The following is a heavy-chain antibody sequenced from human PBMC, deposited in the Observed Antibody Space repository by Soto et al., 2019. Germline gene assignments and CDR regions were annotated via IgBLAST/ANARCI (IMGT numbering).Heavy chain of an antibody. J-gene: IGHJ6*02. CDR2: IWYDGSNK. V-gene: IGHV3-33*01. CDR3: ARSTYDFWSGYYFDYYYGMDV. D-gene: IGHD3-3*01. CDR1: GFTFSSYG. Sequence: GGSLRLSCAASGFTFSSYGMHWVRQAPGKGLEWVAVIWYDGSNKYYADSVKGRFTISRDNSKNTLYLQMNSLRAEDTAVYYCARSTYDFWSGYYFDYYYGMDVWGQGTTVTVSS.